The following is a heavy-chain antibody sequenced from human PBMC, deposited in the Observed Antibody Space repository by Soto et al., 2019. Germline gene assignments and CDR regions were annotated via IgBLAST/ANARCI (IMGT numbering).Heavy chain of an antibody. Sequence: QVQLVQSGAEVKKPGSSVKVSCKASGGTFSSYAISWVRQAPGQGLEWMGGIIPIFGTANYAQKFQGRVTITADKSTSTAYMELSSLRSEDTAVYYCAREANYYDSSGWDSQTEYYFDYWGQGTLVTVSS. J-gene: IGHJ4*02. CDR2: IIPIFGTA. D-gene: IGHD3-22*01. CDR3: AREANYYDSSGWDSQTEYYFDY. V-gene: IGHV1-69*06. CDR1: GGTFSSYA.